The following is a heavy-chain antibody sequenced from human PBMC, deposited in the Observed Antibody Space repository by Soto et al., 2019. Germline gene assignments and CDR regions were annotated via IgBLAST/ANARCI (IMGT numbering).Heavy chain of an antibody. CDR2: ISYSGST. Sequence: ASETLSLTCTFSGCSINSDHYYWSWLRQPPGKGLEWLGYISYSGSTYYNPSLKSRIVISVDTSKNQFSLKLISVTAADTAVYYCARAYDFWNGYYSAQYYFDFWGQGTLVTVSS. V-gene: IGHV4-30-4*01. CDR3: ARAYDFWNGYYSAQYYFDF. D-gene: IGHD3-3*01. J-gene: IGHJ4*02. CDR1: GCSINSDHYY.